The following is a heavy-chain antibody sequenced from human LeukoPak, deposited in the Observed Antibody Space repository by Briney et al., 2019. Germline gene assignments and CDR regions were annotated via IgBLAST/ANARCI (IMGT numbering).Heavy chain of an antibody. J-gene: IGHJ5*02. CDR1: GFTFSRYT. D-gene: IGHD6-25*01. CDR2: IWYDGSNK. CDR3: ARDEAADASSLWFDP. V-gene: IGHV3-33*08. Sequence: PGGSLRLSCAVSGFTFSRYTMHWVRQPPGKGLEWVAVIWYDGSNKFYADSVRGRFTISRDNSTNTLYLQMNSLRAEDTSIYFCARDEAADASSLWFDPRGQGTLVTVSS.